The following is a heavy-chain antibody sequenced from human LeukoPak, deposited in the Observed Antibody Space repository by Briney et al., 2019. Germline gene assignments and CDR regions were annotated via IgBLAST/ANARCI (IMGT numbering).Heavy chain of an antibody. J-gene: IGHJ4*02. CDR1: GFTFSNYW. Sequence: PGGSLRLSCAASGFTFSNYWMNWVRQAPGKGLEWVANIKQDGSEKYYVDSVKGRFTISRDNAKNSLYLQMNSLRAEDTAVYYCARGGSSSWDYWGQGTLVTVSS. CDR3: ARGGSSSWDY. V-gene: IGHV3-7*01. D-gene: IGHD6-13*01. CDR2: IKQDGSEK.